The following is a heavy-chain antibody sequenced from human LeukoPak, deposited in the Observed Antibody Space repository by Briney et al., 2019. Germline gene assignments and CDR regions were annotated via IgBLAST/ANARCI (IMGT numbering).Heavy chain of an antibody. CDR3: ARGKYCSSTSCIGDYFDP. D-gene: IGHD2-2*01. CDR2: ISTSSTTR. Sequence: GGSLRLSCAASGFTFSTYNMNWVRQAPGKGLEWVSYISTSSTTRFYADFVKGRFTISRDNAQNSLYLQMNSLREEDTAVYFCARGKYCSSTSCIGDYFDPWGQGTLVTVSS. J-gene: IGHJ5*02. CDR1: GFTFSTYN. V-gene: IGHV3-48*02.